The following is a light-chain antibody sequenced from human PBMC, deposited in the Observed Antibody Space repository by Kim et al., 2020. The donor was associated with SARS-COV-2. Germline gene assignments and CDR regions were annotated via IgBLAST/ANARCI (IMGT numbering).Light chain of an antibody. CDR1: SDDVGGYDY. V-gene: IGLV2-11*01. Sequence: GQSVTLSCTGTSDDVGGYDYVSGYQQHRVRAPTLMIYDVGKRPAGVPHRFSGAESGNTASLTISGLQAEDESDYYCCSYGGNYVVFGGGTQLTVL. J-gene: IGLJ2*01. CDR3: CSYGGNYVV. CDR2: DVG.